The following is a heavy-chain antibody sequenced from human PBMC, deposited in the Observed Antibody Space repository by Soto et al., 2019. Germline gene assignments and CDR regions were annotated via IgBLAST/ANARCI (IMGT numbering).Heavy chain of an antibody. V-gene: IGHV3-48*02. CDR3: ARAVSGFGQLLNY. CDR1: GFTFSNYD. J-gene: IGHJ4*02. CDR2: ISSGSGTI. Sequence: EVQLVESGGGLVQPGGSLRLSCAASGFTFSNYDMNWVRQAPGKGLEWVSFISSGSGTIYYADSVKGRFTISRDNAQNSLYLKINGLRDEDTALYYCARAVSGFGQLLNYWGQGTLLTVSS. D-gene: IGHD3-10*01.